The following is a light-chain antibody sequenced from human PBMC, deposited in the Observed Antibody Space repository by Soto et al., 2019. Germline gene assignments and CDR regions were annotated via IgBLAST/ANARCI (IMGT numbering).Light chain of an antibody. CDR2: DAS. V-gene: IGKV1-33*01. J-gene: IGKJ5*01. CDR3: QQYDHLPLT. CDR1: QTISSW. Sequence: DIHMTQSPSTLSGSVGDRVTITCRASQTISSWLAWYQQKPGKAPKVLIYDASNLETGVPSRFSGSGSETDFSFTISSLQPEDSATYYCQQYDHLPLTCGQGTRPEIK.